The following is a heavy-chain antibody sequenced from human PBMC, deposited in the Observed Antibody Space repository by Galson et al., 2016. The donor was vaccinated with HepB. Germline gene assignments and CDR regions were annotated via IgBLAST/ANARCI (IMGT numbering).Heavy chain of an antibody. J-gene: IGHJ5*01. CDR3: ARVESAYDYIWGSHRNWFES. Sequence: TLSLTCPVSGDSISSGNYYWSWIRQPAGKGLEWIGRIDTSGSTNYNPSLKSRVTMSVDTSKNQFFLELSSVTAADTAVYYCARVESAYDYIWGSHRNWFESWGQGTLVTVSS. D-gene: IGHD3-16*02. CDR2: IDTSGST. CDR1: GDSISSGNYY. V-gene: IGHV4-61*02.